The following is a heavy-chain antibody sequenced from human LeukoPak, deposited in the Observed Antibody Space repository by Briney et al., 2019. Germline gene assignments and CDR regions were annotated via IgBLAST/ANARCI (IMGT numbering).Heavy chain of an antibody. J-gene: IGHJ4*02. CDR2: INPDGGNT. D-gene: IGHD1-26*01. CDR1: GGTFSSYA. CDR3: ARTSGSYYGGFDY. Sequence: GSSVKVSCKASGGTFSSYAISWVRQAPGQGLEWMGQINPDGGNTRYAQRFHGRVILSTDMSTSTVYMEVSSLRSDDTAVYYCARTSGSYYGGFDYWGQGTLVTVSS. V-gene: IGHV1-69*04.